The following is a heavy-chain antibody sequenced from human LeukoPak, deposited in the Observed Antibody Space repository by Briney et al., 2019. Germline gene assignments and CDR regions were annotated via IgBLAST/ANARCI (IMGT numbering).Heavy chain of an antibody. V-gene: IGHV4-59*08. CDR1: GGSISSHY. D-gene: IGHD6-6*01. Sequence: PSETLSLTCAVSGGSISSHYWSWIRQPPPQGLAWMGLSYYSGTTKYNPSLKSRVTISADTSKNQFSLKLSSVTAADTAVYYCARQADDSSSSLVYFDYWGQGTLVTVSS. CDR3: ARQADDSSSSLVYFDY. CDR2: SYYSGTT. J-gene: IGHJ4*02.